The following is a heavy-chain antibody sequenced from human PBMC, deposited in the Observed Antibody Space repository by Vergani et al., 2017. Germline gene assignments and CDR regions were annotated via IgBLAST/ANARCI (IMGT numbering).Heavy chain of an antibody. V-gene: IGHV3-33*06. CDR2: IWYDGSNK. Sequence: QAPGKGLVWLAVIWYDGSNKYYADSVKGRFTISRDNSKNTLYLQMNSLRAEDTAVYYCAKDSGYENYYYYGMDVWGQGTTVTVSS. J-gene: IGHJ6*02. CDR3: AKDSGYENYYYYGMDV. D-gene: IGHD5-12*01.